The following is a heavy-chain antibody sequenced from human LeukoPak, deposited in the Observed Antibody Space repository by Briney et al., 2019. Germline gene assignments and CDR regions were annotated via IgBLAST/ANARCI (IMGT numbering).Heavy chain of an antibody. V-gene: IGHV3-74*01. CDR3: ARSGRGGAFDI. Sequence: PGGSLRLSCAGSGFTLSSYWMHWVRQAPGKGLVWVSRFYSDGSRTNYADSVKGRFTLSGDNAKNTQYLQMNSLRAEDTAVYYCARSGRGGAFDIWGQGTMVTVSS. J-gene: IGHJ3*02. CDR1: GFTLSSYW. CDR2: FYSDGSRT. D-gene: IGHD1-26*01.